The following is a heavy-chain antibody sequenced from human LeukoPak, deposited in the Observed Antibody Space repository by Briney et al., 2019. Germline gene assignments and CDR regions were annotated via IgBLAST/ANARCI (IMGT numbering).Heavy chain of an antibody. CDR2: IYYSGTT. CDR1: GNSIRSYY. Sequence: SETLSLTCTVSGNSIRSYYWNWIRQPPGKGLEWIGYIYYSGTTSYNPSLRSRVTISVDMSKNQFSLSLTSVTAADTAVYYCARQSEGFDSWGQGTLVTVSS. CDR3: ARQSEGFDS. V-gene: IGHV4-59*08. J-gene: IGHJ4*02.